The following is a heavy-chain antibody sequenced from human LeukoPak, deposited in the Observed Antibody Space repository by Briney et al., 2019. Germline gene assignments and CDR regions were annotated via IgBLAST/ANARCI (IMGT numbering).Heavy chain of an antibody. J-gene: IGHJ4*02. CDR2: ISYDGSNK. Sequence: GGSLRLSCAASGFTFSSYAMHWVRQAPGKGLEWVAVISYDGSNKYYADSVKGRFTISRDNSKNTLYLQMNSLRAEDTAVYYCARSYDSSGYYLSGYDYWGQGTLVTVSS. V-gene: IGHV3-30*04. CDR1: GFTFSSYA. CDR3: ARSYDSSGYYLSGYDY. D-gene: IGHD3-22*01.